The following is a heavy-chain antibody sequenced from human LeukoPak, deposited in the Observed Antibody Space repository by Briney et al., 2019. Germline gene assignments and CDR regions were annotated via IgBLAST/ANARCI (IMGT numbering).Heavy chain of an antibody. V-gene: IGHV3-20*04. Sequence: GGSLRLSCAASGFTFDDYGMSWVRHAPGKGLEWVSGINWSGGSTGYADSVKGRFTISRDNAKNSLYLQMNSLRAEDTALYYCATLYDFWSAYYPNWGQGTLVTVSS. CDR2: INWSGGST. D-gene: IGHD3-3*01. J-gene: IGHJ4*02. CDR3: ATLYDFWSAYYPN. CDR1: GFTFDDYG.